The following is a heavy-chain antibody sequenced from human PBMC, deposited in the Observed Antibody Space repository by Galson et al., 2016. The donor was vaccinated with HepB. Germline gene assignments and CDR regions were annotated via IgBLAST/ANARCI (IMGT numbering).Heavy chain of an antibody. D-gene: IGHD5-18*01. J-gene: IGHJ6*02. Sequence: SVKVSCKASGDTFNSYAISWVRQAPGQGPEWMGGIIPILDRANYAQKFQGRVTITADKSTNTAYMELSTLRSEDTAVYYCARGSRGYSYDTSHYYASDVWGQGTTITVSS. V-gene: IGHV1-69*10. CDR2: IIPILDRA. CDR1: GDTFNSYA. CDR3: ARGSRGYSYDTSHYYASDV.